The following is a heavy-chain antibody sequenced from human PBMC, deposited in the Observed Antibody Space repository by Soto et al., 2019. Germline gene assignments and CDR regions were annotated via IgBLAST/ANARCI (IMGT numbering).Heavy chain of an antibody. CDR1: GFTFSDYY. J-gene: IGHJ4*02. V-gene: IGHV3-11*01. D-gene: IGHD3-22*01. CDR3: ARDGMHYYDSSGYPFDY. Sequence: VGSLRLSCAASGFTFSDYYMSWIRQAPGKGLEWVSYISSSGSTIYYADSVKGRFTISRDNAKNSLYLQMNSLRAEDTAVYYCARDGMHYYDSSGYPFDYWGQGTLVTVSS. CDR2: ISSSGSTI.